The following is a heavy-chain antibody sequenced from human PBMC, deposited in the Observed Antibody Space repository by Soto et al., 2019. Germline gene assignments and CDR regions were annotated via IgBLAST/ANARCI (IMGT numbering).Heavy chain of an antibody. J-gene: IGHJ4*02. V-gene: IGHV4-59*08. CDR2: IYYSGST. Sequence: PSETLSLTCTVSGGSISSYYWSWIRQPPGKGLEWIGYIYYSGSTNYNPSLKSRVTISVDTSKNQFSLKLSSVTAADTAVYYCARYLGQLPPGAIHYWCQATLLTVS. D-gene: IGHD3-10*01. CDR3: ARYLGQLPPGAIHY. CDR1: GGSISSYY.